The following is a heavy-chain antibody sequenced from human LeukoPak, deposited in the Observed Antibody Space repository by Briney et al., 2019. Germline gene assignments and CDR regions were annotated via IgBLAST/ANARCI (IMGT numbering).Heavy chain of an antibody. CDR3: AREVAVAGSLMDV. CDR2: IYTSGST. V-gene: IGHV4-4*07. Sequence: SETLSLTCTVSGGSISTYYWTWIRQPAGMGLEWIGRIYTSGSTNYNPSLKSRVTMSVDTSKNQFSLKLSSVTAADTAVYYCAREVAVAGSLMDVWGQGTTVTVSS. J-gene: IGHJ6*02. CDR1: GGSISTYY. D-gene: IGHD6-19*01.